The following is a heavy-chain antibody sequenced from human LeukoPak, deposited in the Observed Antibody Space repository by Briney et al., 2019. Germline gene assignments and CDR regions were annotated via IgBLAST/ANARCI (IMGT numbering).Heavy chain of an antibody. CDR1: GGSIGSSSYY. V-gene: IGHV4-39*01. J-gene: IGHJ4*02. CDR3: ARHSRYFDSPFFDY. Sequence: PSETLSLTCTVSGGSIGSSSYYWGWIRQPPGKGLEWIGSIYYSGSTNYNPSLKSRVTISVDTSKNQFSLKLSSVTAADTAVYYCARHSRYFDSPFFDYWGQGTLVTVSS. D-gene: IGHD3-9*01. CDR2: IYYSGST.